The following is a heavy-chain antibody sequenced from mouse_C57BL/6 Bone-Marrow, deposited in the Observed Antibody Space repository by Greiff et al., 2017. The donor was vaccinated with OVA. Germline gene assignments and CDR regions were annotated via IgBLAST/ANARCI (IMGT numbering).Heavy chain of an antibody. CDR3: ASFYYEDY. CDR2: ISYDGSN. D-gene: IGHD1-1*01. J-gene: IGHJ2*01. Sequence: EVHLVESGPGLVKPSQSLSLTCSVTGYSITSGYYWNWIRQFPGNKLEWMGYISYDGSNNYNPSLKNRISITRDTSKNQFFLKLNSVTTEDTATYYCASFYYEDYWGQGTTLTVSS. CDR1: GYSITSGYY. V-gene: IGHV3-6*01.